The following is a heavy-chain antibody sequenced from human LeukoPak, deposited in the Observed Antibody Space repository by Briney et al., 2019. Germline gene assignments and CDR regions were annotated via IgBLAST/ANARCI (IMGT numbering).Heavy chain of an antibody. V-gene: IGHV4-30-2*01. J-gene: IGHJ4*02. Sequence: KTSETLSLTCAVSGGPISSGGYSWSWIRQPPGKGLEWIGYIYHSGSTYYNPSLKSRVTISVDRSKNQFSLKPSSVTAADTAVYYCARVGSRGTVDYWGQGTLVTVSS. CDR1: GGPISSGGYS. D-gene: IGHD3-16*01. CDR2: IYHSGST. CDR3: ARVGSRGTVDY.